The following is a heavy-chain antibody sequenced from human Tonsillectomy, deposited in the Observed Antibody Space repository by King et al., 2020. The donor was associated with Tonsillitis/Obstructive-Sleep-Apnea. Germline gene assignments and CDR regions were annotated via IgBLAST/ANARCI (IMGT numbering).Heavy chain of an antibody. V-gene: IGHV1-18*01. J-gene: IGHJ4*02. Sequence: QLVQSGAEVKKPGASVKVSCKASGYTFTSYGISWVRQAPGQGLEWMGWISAYNGDTNYAQKLQGRVTMTTDTSTSTAYMELRSLRSDDTPVYYCARDSMSHYFDSSTYYTFDYWGQGTLVTVSS. CDR1: GYTFTSYG. CDR2: ISAYNGDT. CDR3: ARDSMSHYFDSSTYYTFDY. D-gene: IGHD3-22*01.